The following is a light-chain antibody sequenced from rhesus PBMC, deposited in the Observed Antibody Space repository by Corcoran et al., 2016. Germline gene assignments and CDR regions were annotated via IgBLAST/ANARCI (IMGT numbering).Light chain of an antibody. Sequence: DIQMTQSPSSLSAPVVDKVTIPCRASQGFSNWLAWYQQKPGKAPKLLIYEASTVQSGVPSRFSGGGAGTDFTPTISVLQPEDFATYYCLQYGSSPYTFGQRTKVEIK. J-gene: IGKJ2*01. CDR1: QGFSNW. V-gene: IGKV1-22*01. CDR3: LQYGSSPYT. CDR2: EAS.